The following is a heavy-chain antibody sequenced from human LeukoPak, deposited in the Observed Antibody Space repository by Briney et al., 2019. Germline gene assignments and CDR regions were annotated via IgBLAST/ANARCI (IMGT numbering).Heavy chain of an antibody. V-gene: IGHV1-2*04. CDR1: GYTFTDYH. CDR2: INLDTGAA. Sequence: ASVTVSFKASGYTFTDYHMHWVRQAPGQGLEWMGCINLDTGAAHYAQKFQDWLSMTRDTSINTVYMELSSLKSDDTAVYYCARDLLGRSYGGSNYFGMEVWGQGTPVTVSS. CDR3: ARDLLGRSYGGSNYFGMEV. J-gene: IGHJ6*02. D-gene: IGHD2-15*01.